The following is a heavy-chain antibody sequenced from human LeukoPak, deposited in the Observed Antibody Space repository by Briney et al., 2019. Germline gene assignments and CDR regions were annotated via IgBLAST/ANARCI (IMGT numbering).Heavy chain of an antibody. Sequence: PSETLSLTCAVYGGSFSGYYWSWIRQPPGKGLEWIGEINHSGSTNYNPSLTSRVTISVDTSKNHFSLKLSSVTAADTAVYYCARAARHFWSGYYTGANWFDPWGQGTLVTVSS. J-gene: IGHJ5*02. CDR2: INHSGST. CDR1: GGSFSGYY. D-gene: IGHD3-3*02. V-gene: IGHV4-34*01. CDR3: ARAARHFWSGYYTGANWFDP.